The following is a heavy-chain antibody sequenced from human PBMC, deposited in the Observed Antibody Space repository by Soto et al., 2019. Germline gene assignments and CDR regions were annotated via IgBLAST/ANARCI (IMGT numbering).Heavy chain of an antibody. Sequence: VQLVESGGGVVQPGTSLRLSCAASGFTFSNYGMHWVRQAPGKGLEWVAVIWYDGSNKYYADSVKGRFTISRDNSKNTLYLQMNILRAEDTAVYFCARDGYFSGGDCYSSAYFHLWRQGTLLTVSS. CDR1: GFTFSNYG. D-gene: IGHD2-15*01. CDR3: ARDGYFSGGDCYSSAYFHL. J-gene: IGHJ1*01. CDR2: IWYDGSNK. V-gene: IGHV3-33*01.